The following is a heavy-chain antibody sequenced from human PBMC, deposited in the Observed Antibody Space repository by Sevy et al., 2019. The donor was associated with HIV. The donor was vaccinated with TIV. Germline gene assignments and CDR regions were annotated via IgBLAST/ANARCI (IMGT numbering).Heavy chain of an antibody. CDR3: ARGPSYDILTGYYKSYFDY. CDR1: GGTFSSYA. V-gene: IGHV1-69*01. CDR2: IIPIFGTA. J-gene: IGHJ4*02. Sequence: VKVSCKASGGTFSSYAISWVRQAPGQGLEWMGGIIPIFGTANYAQKFQGRVTITADESTSTAYMELSSLRSEDTAVYYCARGPSYDILTGYYKSYFDYWGQGTLVTVSS. D-gene: IGHD3-9*01.